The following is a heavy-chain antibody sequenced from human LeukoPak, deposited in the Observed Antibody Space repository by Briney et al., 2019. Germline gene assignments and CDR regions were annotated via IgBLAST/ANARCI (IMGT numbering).Heavy chain of an antibody. Sequence: SVKVSCKASGGTFSSYAISWVRQAPGQGLDWMGGIIPIFGTANYAQKFQGRVTIATDESTSTAYMELSSLRSEDTAVYYCARGENVDTVSPGDYYYMDVWGKGTTVTVSS. CDR3: ARGENVDTVSPGDYYYMDV. CDR2: IIPIFGTA. D-gene: IGHD5-18*01. V-gene: IGHV1-69*05. J-gene: IGHJ6*03. CDR1: GGTFSSYA.